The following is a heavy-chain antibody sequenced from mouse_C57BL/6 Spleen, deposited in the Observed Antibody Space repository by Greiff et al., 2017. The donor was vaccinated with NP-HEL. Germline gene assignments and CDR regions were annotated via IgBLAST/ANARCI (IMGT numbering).Heavy chain of an antibody. D-gene: IGHD1-1*01. J-gene: IGHJ4*01. Sequence: VQLQQSGPELVKPGASVKISCKASGYAFSSSWMNWVKQRPGKGLEWIGRIYPGDGDTNYNGKFKGKATLTADKSSSTAYMQLSSLTSEDSAVYFCARFLLLGAMDYWGQGTSVTVSS. CDR2: IYPGDGDT. CDR1: GYAFSSSW. CDR3: ARFLLLGAMDY. V-gene: IGHV1-82*01.